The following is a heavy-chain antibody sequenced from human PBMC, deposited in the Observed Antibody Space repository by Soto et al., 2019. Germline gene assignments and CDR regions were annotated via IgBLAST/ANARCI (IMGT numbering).Heavy chain of an antibody. CDR2: ARNDTRARTT. Sequence: EMQLVESGGGLVQPGGSLRLSCAASGFTFSDYHMECVRQAPGKGLEWIGRARNDTRARTTQHAASVRGRFITSRDDSENTLYLQMNSLKTEDTAVDYCVGSLQYWGQGTLVTVSS. D-gene: IGHD6-13*01. V-gene: IGHV3-72*01. CDR1: GFTFSDYH. J-gene: IGHJ4*02. CDR3: VGSLQY.